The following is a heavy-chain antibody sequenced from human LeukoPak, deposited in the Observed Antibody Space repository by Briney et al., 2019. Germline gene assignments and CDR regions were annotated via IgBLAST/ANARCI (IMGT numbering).Heavy chain of an antibody. CDR3: ARRPIVGTKGYWFDS. D-gene: IGHD1-26*01. J-gene: IGHJ5*01. CDR2: INPSGNT. CDR1: GESLSGYY. V-gene: IGHV4-34*01. Sequence: SETLSLTCAVYGESLSGYYWSWIRQSPAKGLEWIGEINPSGNTNYNSSLKSRVTISVDTSKNHFSLKVASLTAADTAVYYCARRPIVGTKGYWFDSWGQGMLVTVSS.